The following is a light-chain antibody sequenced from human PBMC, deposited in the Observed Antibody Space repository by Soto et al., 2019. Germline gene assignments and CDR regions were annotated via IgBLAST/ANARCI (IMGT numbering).Light chain of an antibody. CDR3: ISYAGSNNLGV. Sequence: QSALTQPPSASGSPGQSVTISCTGNSSDVGGYNYVSWYQQHPGKAPKLMIYEVSKRPSGVPDRFSGSKSGNTASLTVSGLQAEDEADYYCISYAGSNNLGVFGTGTKVTVL. V-gene: IGLV2-8*01. J-gene: IGLJ1*01. CDR1: SSDVGGYNY. CDR2: EVS.